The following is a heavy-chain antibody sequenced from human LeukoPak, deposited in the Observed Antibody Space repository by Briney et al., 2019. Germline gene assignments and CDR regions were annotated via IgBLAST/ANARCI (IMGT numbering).Heavy chain of an antibody. CDR2: IYYSGST. Sequence: SETLSLTCTVSGGSISSSSYYWGWIRQPPGKGLEWIGSIYYSGSTYYNPSLKSRVTISVDTSKNQFSLKLSSVTAADTAVYYCARGLRYFVYWGQGTLVTVSS. CDR1: GGSISSSSYY. CDR3: ARGLRYFVY. J-gene: IGHJ4*02. D-gene: IGHD3-9*01. V-gene: IGHV4-39*07.